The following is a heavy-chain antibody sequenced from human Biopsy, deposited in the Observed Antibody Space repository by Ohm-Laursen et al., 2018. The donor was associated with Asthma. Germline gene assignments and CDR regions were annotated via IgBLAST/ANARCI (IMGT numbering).Heavy chain of an antibody. D-gene: IGHD3-9*01. V-gene: IGHV3-30*04. CDR2: ISIEGRKT. J-gene: IGHJ4*02. Sequence: SLRLSCAASGFIFGDFEMHWVRQAPGKGLEWVAGISIEGRKTIDAEAVRGRFSISRDNLSKTLFLQMTSLTLEDTAVYYCAAGPYDGPLTGHQYFEYWGRGSLITVSS. CDR3: AAGPYDGPLTGHQYFEY. CDR1: GFIFGDFE.